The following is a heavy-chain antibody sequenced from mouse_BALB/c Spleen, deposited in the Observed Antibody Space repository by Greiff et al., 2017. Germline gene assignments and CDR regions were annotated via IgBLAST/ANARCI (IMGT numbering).Heavy chain of an antibody. V-gene: IGHV5-4*02. CDR3: AGTTMNTTWFAY. D-gene: IGHD2-4*01. CDR2: ISDGGSYT. CDR1: GFTFSDYY. Sequence: EVQLVESGGGLVKPGGSLKLSCAASGFTFSDYYMYWVRQTPEKRLEWVATISDGGSYTYYPDSVKGRFTISRDNAKNNLYLQMSSLKSEDTAMYYCAGTTMNTTWFAYWGQGTLVTVSA. J-gene: IGHJ3*01.